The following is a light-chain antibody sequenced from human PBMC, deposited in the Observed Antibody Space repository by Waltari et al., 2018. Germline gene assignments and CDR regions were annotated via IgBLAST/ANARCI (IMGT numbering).Light chain of an antibody. CDR3: QQFNTYPWT. CDR1: ASISSW. V-gene: IGKV1-5*03. Sequence: DIQMTQSPSTLSASVGDRVTITCRASASISSWLAWYQQRPGKGPNLLIYKASRLESGVPSGFSGSGSGTEFTLTISSLQPVDVATYYCQQFNTYPWTFGQGTKVDIK. J-gene: IGKJ1*01. CDR2: KAS.